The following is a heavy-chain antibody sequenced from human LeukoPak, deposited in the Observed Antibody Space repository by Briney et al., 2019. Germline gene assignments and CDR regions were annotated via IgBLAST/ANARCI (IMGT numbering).Heavy chain of an antibody. Sequence: ASVKVSCKASGYTFTSYAMNWVRQAPGQGLEWMGWINTNTGNPTYAQGFTGRFVFSLDTSVSTAYLQISSLKAEDTAVYYCARSPRDCRSTSCYRVHINDYWGQGTLVTVSS. CDR1: GYTFTSYA. J-gene: IGHJ4*02. D-gene: IGHD2-2*01. V-gene: IGHV7-4-1*02. CDR2: INTNTGNP. CDR3: ARSPRDCRSTSCYRVHINDY.